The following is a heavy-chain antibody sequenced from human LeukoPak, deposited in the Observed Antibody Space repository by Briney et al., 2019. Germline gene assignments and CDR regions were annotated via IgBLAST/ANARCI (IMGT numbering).Heavy chain of an antibody. Sequence: GESLKISCRGSGYSFTSYWIGWVRQMPGKGLEGMVIIYPGDSDTRYSPSFQGQVTISADKSISTAYLQWSSLKASDTDMYYCARIHGGLQYYYYYYGMDVWGQGTTVTVSS. CDR1: GYSFTSYW. D-gene: IGHD2-15*01. CDR2: IYPGDSDT. CDR3: ARIHGGLQYYYYYYGMDV. V-gene: IGHV5-51*01. J-gene: IGHJ6*02.